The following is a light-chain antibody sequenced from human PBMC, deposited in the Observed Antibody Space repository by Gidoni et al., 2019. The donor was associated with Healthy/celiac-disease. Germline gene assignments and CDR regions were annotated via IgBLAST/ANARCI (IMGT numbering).Light chain of an antibody. CDR1: SLRSYY. J-gene: IGLJ2*01. CDR2: GKN. CDR3: NSRDSSGNHARVV. Sequence: SSELTQYPAVSVALGQTVRITCQGDSLRSYYASWYQQKPGQAPVLVIYGKNNRPSGIPDRFSGSSSGNTASLTITGAQAEDEADYYCNSRDSSGNHARVVFGGGTKLTVL. V-gene: IGLV3-19*01.